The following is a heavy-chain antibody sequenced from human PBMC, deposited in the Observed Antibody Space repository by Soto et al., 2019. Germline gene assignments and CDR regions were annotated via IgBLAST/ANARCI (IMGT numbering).Heavy chain of an antibody. D-gene: IGHD6-13*01. Sequence: QVQLVESGGGVVQPGRSLRLSCAASGFTFSSYGMHWVRQAPGKGLEWVAVIWYDGSNKYYADSVKGRFTISRDNSKNTLYLQMNSLRAEDTAVYYCARAGLGGSSSWYGSNAAMEYYGMDVWGQGTTVTVSS. J-gene: IGHJ6*02. CDR1: GFTFSSYG. CDR3: ARAGLGGSSSWYGSNAAMEYYGMDV. CDR2: IWYDGSNK. V-gene: IGHV3-33*01.